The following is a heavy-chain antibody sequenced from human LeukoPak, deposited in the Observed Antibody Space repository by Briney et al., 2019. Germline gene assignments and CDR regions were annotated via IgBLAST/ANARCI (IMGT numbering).Heavy chain of an antibody. Sequence: GGSLRLSCVGSGFSLDDYAMHWVRQVPGKGLEWVSSISWDSGSQAYAASVRGRFTISRDNAKNSLYLQMNSLRPEDTAFYYCIKDMGFDLLKDAFHIWGRGTLVTVSS. D-gene: IGHD3-9*01. V-gene: IGHV3-9*01. CDR3: IKDMGFDLLKDAFHI. CDR2: ISWDSGSQ. CDR1: GFSLDDYA. J-gene: IGHJ3*02.